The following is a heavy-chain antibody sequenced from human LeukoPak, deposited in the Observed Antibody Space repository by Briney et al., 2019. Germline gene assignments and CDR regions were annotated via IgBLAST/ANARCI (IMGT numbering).Heavy chain of an antibody. J-gene: IGHJ4*02. CDR2: ISYDGSNK. CDR3: ARDQYYDSSGYGIFDY. CDR1: GFTFSSYG. D-gene: IGHD3-22*01. V-gene: IGHV3-30*03. Sequence: GGSLRLSCAASGFTFSSYGMHWVRQAPGKGLEWVAVISYDGSNKYYADSVKGRFTISRDNSKNTLYLQMNSLRAEDTAVYYCARDQYYDSSGYGIFDYWGQGTLVTVSS.